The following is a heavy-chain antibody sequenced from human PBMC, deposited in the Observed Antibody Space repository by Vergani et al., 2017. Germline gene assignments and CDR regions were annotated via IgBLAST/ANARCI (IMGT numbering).Heavy chain of an antibody. Sequence: VQLLESGGGLVQPGGSLRLSCAASGFTFSDYYMSWIRQAPGKGLEWVSYISSSSSYTNYADSVKGRFTISRDNAKNSLYLQMNSLRAEDTAVYYCLCSSTLGDYWGQGTLVTVSS. D-gene: IGHD2-2*01. CDR3: LCSSTLGDY. CDR2: ISSSSSYT. V-gene: IGHV3-11*03. CDR1: GFTFSDYY. J-gene: IGHJ4*02.